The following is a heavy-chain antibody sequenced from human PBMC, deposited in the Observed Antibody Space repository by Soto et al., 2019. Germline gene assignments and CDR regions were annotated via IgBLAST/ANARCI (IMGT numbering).Heavy chain of an antibody. CDR3: ARGDLIFDPSNGRDNYYSMSV. V-gene: IGHV1-69*01. CDR2: TIPIFGTP. J-gene: IGHJ6*02. Sequence: QVQLVQSGTEIKKPGSSVKVSCKASGGTFSGFAISWVRQAPGQGLEWVGGTIPIFGTPNYAQKFQGRVTITADESTTTAYMELSSLRSDDTAVYFCARGDLIFDPSNGRDNYYSMSVWGQGTKVTVSS. D-gene: IGHD2-8*01. CDR1: GGTFSGFA.